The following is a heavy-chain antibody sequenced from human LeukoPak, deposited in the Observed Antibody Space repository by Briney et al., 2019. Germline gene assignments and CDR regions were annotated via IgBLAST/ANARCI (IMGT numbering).Heavy chain of an antibody. D-gene: IGHD3-3*01. CDR3: ARATYYDFWSGYYI. Sequence: PGGSLRLSCAASGFTFSDYYMSWIRQAPGKGLEWVSYISSSGSTIYYADSVKGRFTISRDNSKNTLYLQMNSLRAEDTAVYYCARATYYDFWSGYYIWGQGTLVTVSS. V-gene: IGHV3-11*04. J-gene: IGHJ4*02. CDR1: GFTFSDYY. CDR2: ISSSGSTI.